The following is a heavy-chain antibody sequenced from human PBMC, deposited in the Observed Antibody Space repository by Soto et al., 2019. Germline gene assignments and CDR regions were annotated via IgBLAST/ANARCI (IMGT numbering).Heavy chain of an antibody. V-gene: IGHV4-39*01. CDR2: IYYSGST. CDR3: ARHYSSGSRNWFDP. CDR1: GGSINSSSYF. Sequence: QLQLQESGPGLVKPSETLSLTCSVSGGSINSSSYFCGWVRQPPGKGLEWIGSIYYSGSTYYNPSLRSRVTISVDTSKNQFSLKLSSVTAADTAVFYCARHYSSGSRNWFDPWGQGTLVTVSS. D-gene: IGHD6-19*01. J-gene: IGHJ5*02.